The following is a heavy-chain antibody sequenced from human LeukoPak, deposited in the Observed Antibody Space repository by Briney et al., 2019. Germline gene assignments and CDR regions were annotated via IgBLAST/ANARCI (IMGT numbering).Heavy chain of an antibody. J-gene: IGHJ4*02. CDR2: MNPNSGNT. D-gene: IGHD6-13*01. V-gene: IGHV1-8*01. Sequence: ASVKVSCKASGYTFTSYDINWLRQATGQGLEWMGWMNPNSGNTGYAQKFQGRVTMTRNTSISTAYMELSSLRSEDTAVYYCARGLYSSSWYSNGDYWGQGTLVTVSS. CDR1: GYTFTSYD. CDR3: ARGLYSSSWYSNGDY.